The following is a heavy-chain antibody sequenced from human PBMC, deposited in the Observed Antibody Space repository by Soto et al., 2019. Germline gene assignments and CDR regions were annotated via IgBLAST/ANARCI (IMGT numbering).Heavy chain of an antibody. J-gene: IGHJ5*02. V-gene: IGHV4-4*02. D-gene: IGHD2-15*01. CDR1: GGSISSSNW. CDR2: IYHSGST. CDR3: ARFIVVVVAATYYNWFDP. Sequence: SETLSLTCAVSGGSISSSNWWSWVRQHPGKGLEWIGEIYHSGSTNYNPSLKSRVTISVDKSKNQFSLKLSSVTAADTAVYYCARFIVVVVAATYYNWFDPWGQGTLVNVSS.